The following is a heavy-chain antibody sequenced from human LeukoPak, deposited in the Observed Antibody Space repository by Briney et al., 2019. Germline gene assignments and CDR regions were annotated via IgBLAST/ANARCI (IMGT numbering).Heavy chain of an antibody. CDR2: ISSSGTYI. D-gene: IGHD5-12*01. CDR1: GFTFSDYY. Sequence: GGSLRLSCATSGFTFSDYYMSWIRQAPGKGLEWVSYISSSGTYINSADSVKGRFTISRDYPKNSLYLQMSSLRAEDTAVYYCARPIVATNLDYWGQGTLVTVSS. J-gene: IGHJ4*02. CDR3: ARPIVATNLDY. V-gene: IGHV3-11*03.